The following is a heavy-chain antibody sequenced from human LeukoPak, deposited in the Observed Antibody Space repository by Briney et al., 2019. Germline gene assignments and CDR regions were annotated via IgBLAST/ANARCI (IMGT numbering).Heavy chain of an antibody. CDR2: INTNTGNP. CDR3: ARLRGREYFDY. CDR1: GYTFTTYG. D-gene: IGHD3-16*01. J-gene: IGHJ4*02. Sequence: ASVKVSCKASGYTFTTYGLNWVRQAPGQGLEWMGWINTNTGNPTYAQGFTGRFVFSLDASVSTAYLQISSLKAEDTAVYYCARLRGREYFDYWGQGTLVTVSS. V-gene: IGHV7-4-1*02.